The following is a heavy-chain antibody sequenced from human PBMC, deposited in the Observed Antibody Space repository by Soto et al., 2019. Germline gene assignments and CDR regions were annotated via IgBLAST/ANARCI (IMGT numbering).Heavy chain of an antibody. D-gene: IGHD2-2*01. CDR2: IYPGDSDT. CDR1: GYSFTSYW. Sequence: GESLKISCKGSGYSFTSYWIAWVRQMPGKGLEWMGIIYPGDSDTRYSPSFQGQVTISADNSISTAYLQWSSLKASDTAIYYCARRTVPPSIQTEPFDYWGQGTLVTVSS. J-gene: IGHJ4*02. V-gene: IGHV5-51*01. CDR3: ARRTVPPSIQTEPFDY.